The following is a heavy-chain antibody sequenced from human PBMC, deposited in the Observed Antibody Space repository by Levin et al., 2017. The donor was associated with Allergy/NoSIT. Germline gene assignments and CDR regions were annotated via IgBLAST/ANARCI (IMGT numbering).Heavy chain of an antibody. CDR3: AKDRDYGGSAGVFDY. CDR2: ISGSGGST. J-gene: IGHJ4*02. Sequence: GESLKISCAASGFTFSSYAMTWVRQAPGKGLEWVSAISGSGGSTYYADSVKGRFTVSRDNSKNTLFLQMNSLRAEDTAVYYCAKDRDYGGSAGVFDYWGQGTLVTVSS. D-gene: IGHD4-23*01. CDR1: GFTFSSYA. V-gene: IGHV3-23*01.